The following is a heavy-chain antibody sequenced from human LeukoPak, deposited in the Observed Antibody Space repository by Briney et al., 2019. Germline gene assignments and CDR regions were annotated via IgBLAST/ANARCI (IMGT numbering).Heavy chain of an antibody. CDR2: INHSGST. CDR3: ATNYDILTGPADC. J-gene: IGHJ4*02. Sequence: SETLSLTCAVYGGSFSGYYWSWIRQPPGKGLEWIGEINHSGSTNYNPSLKSRVTISADTSKNQFSLKLSSVTAADTAVYYCATNYDILTGPADCWGQGTLVTVSS. D-gene: IGHD3-9*01. V-gene: IGHV4-34*01. CDR1: GGSFSGYY.